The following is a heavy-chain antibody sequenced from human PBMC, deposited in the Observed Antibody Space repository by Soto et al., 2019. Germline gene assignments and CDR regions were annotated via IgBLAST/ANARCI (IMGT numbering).Heavy chain of an antibody. CDR3: AKGSKIAVYYYYYGMDV. CDR1: GFTFSSYA. D-gene: IGHD6-19*01. Sequence: EVQLLESGGGLVQPGGSLRLSCAASGFTFSSYAMSWVRQAPGKGLEWVSAISGSGGSTYYADSVKGRFTISRDNSKNTLYLQMNSLRAEDTAVYYCAKGSKIAVYYYYYGMDVWGQGTTVTVSS. J-gene: IGHJ6*02. V-gene: IGHV3-23*01. CDR2: ISGSGGST.